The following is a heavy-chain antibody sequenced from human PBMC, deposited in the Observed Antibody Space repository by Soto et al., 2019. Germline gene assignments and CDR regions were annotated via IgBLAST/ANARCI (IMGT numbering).Heavy chain of an antibody. CDR2: IWYDGSEK. V-gene: IGHV3-33*01. CDR1: GFTFRSHG. Sequence: GGSLRLSCTASGFTFRSHGMHWVRQAPGKGLEWVAVIWYDGSEKYYADSVKDRFTISRDNSKNTLYLQMNSLRAEDTAVYYCARWADAKRLDYWGQGTPVTVSS. CDR3: ARWADAKRLDY. J-gene: IGHJ4*02.